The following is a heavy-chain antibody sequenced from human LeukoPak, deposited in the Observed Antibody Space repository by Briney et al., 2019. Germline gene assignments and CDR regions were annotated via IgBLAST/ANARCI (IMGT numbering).Heavy chain of an antibody. D-gene: IGHD6-13*01. CDR1: GFTFSNYG. CDR2: ISSSSSYI. J-gene: IGHJ4*02. Sequence: PGGSLRLSCAASGFTFSNYGMSWVRQAPGKGLEWVSSISSSSSYIYYADSVKGRFTISRDNAKNSLYLQMNSLRAEDTAVYYCARDEDSSSWYKDPGGFDYWGQGTLVTVSS. CDR3: ARDEDSSSWYKDPGGFDY. V-gene: IGHV3-21*01.